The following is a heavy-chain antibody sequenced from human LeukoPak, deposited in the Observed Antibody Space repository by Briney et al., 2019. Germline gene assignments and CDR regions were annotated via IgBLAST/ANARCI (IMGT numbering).Heavy chain of an antibody. Sequence: GGSLRLSCAASGFTVSSNYMSWVRQAPGKGLEWVSVIYSGGSTYYADSVKGRFTISRDNSKNTLYLQMNSLRAEDTAAYYCARVSFLWFGELANWGQGTLVTVSS. J-gene: IGHJ4*02. D-gene: IGHD3-10*01. CDR3: ARVSFLWFGELAN. CDR2: IYSGGST. CDR1: GFTVSSNY. V-gene: IGHV3-66*01.